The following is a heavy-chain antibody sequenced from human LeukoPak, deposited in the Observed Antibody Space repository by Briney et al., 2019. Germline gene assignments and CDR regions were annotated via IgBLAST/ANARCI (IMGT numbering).Heavy chain of an antibody. Sequence: GASVKVSCKASGYTFTSYYMHWVRQAPGRGLEWMGGFDPEDGETIYAQKFQGRVTMTEDTSTDTAYMELSSLRSEDTAVYYCATAEFSGSSGPGNYGAFDIWGQGTMVTVSS. D-gene: IGHD1-26*01. CDR1: GYTFTSYY. J-gene: IGHJ3*02. CDR3: ATAEFSGSSGPGNYGAFDI. CDR2: FDPEDGET. V-gene: IGHV1-24*01.